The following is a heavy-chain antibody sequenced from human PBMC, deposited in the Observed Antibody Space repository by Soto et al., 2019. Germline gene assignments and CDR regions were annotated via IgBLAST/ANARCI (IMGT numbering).Heavy chain of an antibody. CDR2: IIPIFGTA. CDR1: GGTFSSYA. J-gene: IGHJ5*02. CDR3: AGGGFGELWWFDP. V-gene: IGHV1-69*01. Sequence: QVQLVQSGAEVKKPGSSVKVSCKASGGTFSSYAISWVRQAPGQGLEWMGGIIPIFGTANYAQKFQGRVTITADESTSTGYRGLSGLRSGATAVYCCAGGGFGELWWFDPWGQGTLVTVSS. D-gene: IGHD3-10*01.